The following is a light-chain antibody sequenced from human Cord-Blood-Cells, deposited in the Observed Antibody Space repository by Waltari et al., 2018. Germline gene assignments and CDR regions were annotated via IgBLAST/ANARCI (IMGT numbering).Light chain of an antibody. CDR1: SIDVGGYNY. CDR2: EVS. J-gene: IGLJ2*01. V-gene: IGLV2-8*01. CDR3: SSYAGSNNLV. Sequence: QSALTQPPSASGSPGQSVTISCTGTSIDVGGYNYVSRYQQHPGKAPRIMIYEVSKRPSGVPDCFSGSKSGNTASLTVSGLQAEDEADYYCSSYAGSNNLVFGGGTKLTVL.